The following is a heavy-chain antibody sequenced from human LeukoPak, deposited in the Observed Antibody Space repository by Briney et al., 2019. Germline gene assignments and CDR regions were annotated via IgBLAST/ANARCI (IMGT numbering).Heavy chain of an antibody. CDR3: AREPIGYCTNGVCYTFDY. Sequence: SETLSVTCAVYGGSFSGYYWSWICQPPGKGLEWIGEINHSGSTNYNPSLTSRVTISVDTSKNQFSLKLSSVTAADTAVYYCAREPIGYCTNGVCYTFDYWGQGTLVTVSS. D-gene: IGHD2-8*01. J-gene: IGHJ4*02. V-gene: IGHV4-34*01. CDR2: INHSGST. CDR1: GGSFSGYY.